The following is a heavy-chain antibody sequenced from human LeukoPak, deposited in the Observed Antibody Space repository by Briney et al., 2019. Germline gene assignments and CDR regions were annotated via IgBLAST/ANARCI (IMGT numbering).Heavy chain of an antibody. D-gene: IGHD3-16*01. CDR2: VSISSGTI. J-gene: IGHJ4*02. Sequence: PGGSLRLSCAASGFTFSGHNMNWVRQAPGKGLERVSFVSISSGTIYYADSVNGRFRISRDNAKSSLDLEINSLKAEDTAVYYCARAMSTFGGVRNYFDSWGQGTLVTVSS. V-gene: IGHV3-48*04. CDR1: GFTFSGHN. CDR3: ARAMSTFGGVRNYFDS.